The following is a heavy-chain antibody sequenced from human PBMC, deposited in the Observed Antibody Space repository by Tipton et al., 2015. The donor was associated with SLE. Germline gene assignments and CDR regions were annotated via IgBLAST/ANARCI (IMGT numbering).Heavy chain of an antibody. J-gene: IGHJ6*01. D-gene: IGHD1-26*01. CDR2: ISRSGSAT. CDR3: AKGTGTYTAYYYYGMDV. V-gene: IGHV3-23*01. CDR1: GFTFSDDA. Sequence: GSLRLSCAASGFTFSDDAMSWVRQAPGKGLEWVSRISRSGSATYYADSVKGRFTISRDNSKNTLYLEMNSLRPEDTAVYFCAKGTGTYTAYYYYGMDVWGHGTTVSVSS.